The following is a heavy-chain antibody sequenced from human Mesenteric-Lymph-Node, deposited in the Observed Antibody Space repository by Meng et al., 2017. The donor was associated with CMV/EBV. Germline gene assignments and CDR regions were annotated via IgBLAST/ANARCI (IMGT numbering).Heavy chain of an antibody. J-gene: IGHJ6*02. Sequence: GGSLRLSCAASGLTFSDYAMSWVRQAPGKGLEWVSSISSGSGRTYYIDSAKGRFTISRDDSENTVHLQMNSLRAEDTAVYYCAKDKAATTVLKATYGMDIWGQGTTVTVSS. CDR2: ISSGSGRT. CDR3: AKDKAATTVLKATYGMDI. V-gene: IGHV3-23*01. D-gene: IGHD4-11*01. CDR1: GLTFSDYA.